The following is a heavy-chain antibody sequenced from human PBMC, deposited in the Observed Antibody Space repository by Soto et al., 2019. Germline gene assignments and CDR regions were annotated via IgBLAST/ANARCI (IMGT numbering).Heavy chain of an antibody. CDR2: IHYSGSI. CDR1: GASISNYY. V-gene: IGHV4-59*08. CDR3: ARHRGSSSWYDS. D-gene: IGHD6-13*01. J-gene: IGHJ5*01. Sequence: SETLSLTCTVSGASISNYYCSWIRQPPGKGLEWIGYIHYSGSINYNPSLKSRLTISVDTSKSQFSLKLSSVTAADTAVYYCARHRGSSSWYDSWGQGTLVTVSS.